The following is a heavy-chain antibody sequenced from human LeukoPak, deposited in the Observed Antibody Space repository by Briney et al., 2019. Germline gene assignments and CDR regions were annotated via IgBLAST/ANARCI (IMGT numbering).Heavy chain of an antibody. V-gene: IGHV3-74*01. Sequence: GGSLRLSCAASGFTFSSYWMHWARQAPGKGLVWVSRINSDGSSTTYADSVKGRFTISRDNAKNTLYLQMNSLRADDTAVYYCAKVTAVASTGALDYWGQGTLVTVSS. CDR2: INSDGSST. CDR1: GFTFSSYW. D-gene: IGHD6-19*01. CDR3: AKVTAVASTGALDY. J-gene: IGHJ4*02.